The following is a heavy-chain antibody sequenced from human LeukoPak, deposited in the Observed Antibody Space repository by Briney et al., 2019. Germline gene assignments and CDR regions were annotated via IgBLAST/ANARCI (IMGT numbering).Heavy chain of an antibody. D-gene: IGHD5-18*01. CDR1: GYGFSTYW. J-gene: IGHJ6*02. CDR3: ARHEDSYGYGGQYYYYGMDV. Sequence: GESLKISCKGSGYGFSTYWIGWVRQMPGKGLEYMGIIYPGESDIRYSPSFQGQVTISADKSKSTAYLEWSNLKASDTAIYYCARHEDSYGYGGQYYYYGMDVWGQGTTVTVSS. CDR2: IYPGESDI. V-gene: IGHV5-51*01.